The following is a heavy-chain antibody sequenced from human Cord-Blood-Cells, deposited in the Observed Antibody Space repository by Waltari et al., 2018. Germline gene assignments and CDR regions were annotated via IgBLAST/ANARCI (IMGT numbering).Heavy chain of an antibody. V-gene: IGHV1-58*01. Sequence: QMQLVQSGPEVKKPGTSVKVSCKASGFTFTSSAVKWVRQARGQRLEWIGWIGVGSGNTNYAQKFQERVTITRDMSTSTAYMELSSLRSEDTAVYYCAADRGTGGDYYYGMDVWGQGTTVTVSS. CDR2: IGVGSGNT. D-gene: IGHD1-1*01. CDR1: GFTFTSSA. J-gene: IGHJ6*02. CDR3: AADRGTGGDYYYGMDV.